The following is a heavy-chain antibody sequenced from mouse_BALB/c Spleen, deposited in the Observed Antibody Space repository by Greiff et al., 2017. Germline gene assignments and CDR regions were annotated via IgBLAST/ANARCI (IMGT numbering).Heavy chain of an antibody. CDR3: ARDRGKITTATNAMDY. CDR1: GFSLTGYG. D-gene: IGHD1-2*01. V-gene: IGHV2-6-7*01. CDR2: IWGDGST. J-gene: IGHJ4*01. Sequence: VQLQQSGPGLVAPSQSLSITCTVSGFSLTGYGVNWVRQPPGKGLEWLGMIWGDGSTDYNSALKSRLSISKDNSKSQVFLKMNSLQTDDTARYYCARDRGKITTATNAMDYWGQGTSVTVSS.